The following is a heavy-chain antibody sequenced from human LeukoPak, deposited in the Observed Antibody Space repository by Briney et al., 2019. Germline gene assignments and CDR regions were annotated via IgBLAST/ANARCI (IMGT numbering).Heavy chain of an antibody. CDR3: ARVRIYYGSGSYVLDY. V-gene: IGHV4-31*03. CDR1: DGSISSGGYY. CDR2: IYYSGST. J-gene: IGHJ4*02. Sequence: SETLSLTCTVSDGSISSGGYYWSWIRQHPGKGLEWIGYIYYSGSTYYNPSLKSRVTISVDTSKNQFSLKLSSVTAADTAVYYCARVRIYYGSGSYVLDYWGQGTLVTVSS. D-gene: IGHD3-10*01.